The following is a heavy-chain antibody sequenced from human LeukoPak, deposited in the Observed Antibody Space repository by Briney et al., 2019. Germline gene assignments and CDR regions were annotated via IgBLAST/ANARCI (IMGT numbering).Heavy chain of an antibody. Sequence: GGSLRLSCAASGFTSSNYWMSWVRQAPGRGLEYVSAISSNGGSTYYANSVKGRFTISRDNSKNTLYLQMGSLRAEDMAVYYCARGSPGGLLWFGELLSNYDYWGQGTLVTVSS. CDR3: ARGSPGGLLWFGELLSNYDY. J-gene: IGHJ4*02. CDR2: ISSNGGST. D-gene: IGHD3-10*01. CDR1: GFTSSNYW. V-gene: IGHV3-64*01.